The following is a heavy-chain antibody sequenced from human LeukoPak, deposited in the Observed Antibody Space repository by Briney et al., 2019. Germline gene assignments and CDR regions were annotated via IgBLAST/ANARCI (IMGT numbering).Heavy chain of an antibody. V-gene: IGHV3-11*01. CDR3: ARARYDGDYADY. CDR1: GFTFSDYY. Sequence: GGSLRLSCAASGFTFSDYYMSWIRQAPGKGLEWVSYISSSGSTINYADSVLGRFTISRDSAKNSLYLQMNSLRAEDTAVYYCARARYDGDYADYWGQGTLVTVSS. J-gene: IGHJ4*02. CDR2: ISSSGSTI. D-gene: IGHD4-17*01.